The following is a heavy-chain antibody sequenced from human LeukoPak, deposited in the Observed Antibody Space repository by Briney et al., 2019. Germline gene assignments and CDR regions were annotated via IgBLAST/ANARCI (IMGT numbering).Heavy chain of an antibody. CDR1: GWTFSGYN. D-gene: IGHD3-9*01. Sequence: PSETLSLTCAGYGWTFSGYNWSWLRQPPGKGLEWIGDINHSGSTNYNPSLKSGVTISVETSNNQYSQQLSHMTAANTAAYYCARRVTRLVRIDYWGQGTLVTVSS. CDR2: INHSGST. CDR3: ARRVTRLVRIDY. V-gene: IGHV4-34*01. J-gene: IGHJ4*02.